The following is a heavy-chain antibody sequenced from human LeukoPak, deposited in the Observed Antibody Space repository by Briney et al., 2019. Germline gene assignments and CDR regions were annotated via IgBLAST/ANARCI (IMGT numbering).Heavy chain of an antibody. J-gene: IGHJ6*03. Sequence: SETLSLTCAVCGGSFSGYYWSWIRQPPGKGLEWIGEINHSGSTNYNPSLKSRVTISVDTSKNQFSLKLSSVTAADTAVYYCARGYCSGGSCYSYYYYNYMDVWGKGTTVTVSS. CDR3: ARGYCSGGSCYSYYYYNYMDV. V-gene: IGHV4-34*01. CDR1: GGSFSGYY. D-gene: IGHD2-15*01. CDR2: INHSGST.